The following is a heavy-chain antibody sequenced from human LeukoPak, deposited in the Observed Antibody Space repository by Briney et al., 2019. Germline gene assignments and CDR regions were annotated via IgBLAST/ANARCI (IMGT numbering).Heavy chain of an antibody. V-gene: IGHV4-39*01. CDR3: ARVDGSGSYYKGYYFDY. CDR2: FYYGGSP. Sequence: PSETLSLTCIVSGDSISSSSYYWGWIRQPPGKGLEWIGSFYYGGSPYYNPSLKSRVTISVDTSKNQFSLKLSSVTAADTAVYYCARVDGSGSYYKGYYFDYWGQGTLVTVSS. D-gene: IGHD3-10*01. J-gene: IGHJ4*02. CDR1: GDSISSSSYY.